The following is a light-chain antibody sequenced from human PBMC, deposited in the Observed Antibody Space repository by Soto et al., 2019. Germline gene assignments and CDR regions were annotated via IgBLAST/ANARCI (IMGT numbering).Light chain of an antibody. CDR3: ATWDDSLNGYV. CDR1: ISNIGSNV. CDR2: NNN. J-gene: IGLJ1*01. Sequence: QSVLTQPPSASGTPGQRVTISCSGSISNIGSNVVNWFQQLPGTAPKLRIYNNNQRPSGVPDRFSGSKSGTSASLAISGLQSEDEDDYYCATWDDSLNGYVFGTGTKVTVL. V-gene: IGLV1-44*01.